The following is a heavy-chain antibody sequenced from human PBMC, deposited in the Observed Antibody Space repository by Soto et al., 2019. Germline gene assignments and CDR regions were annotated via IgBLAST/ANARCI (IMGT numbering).Heavy chain of an antibody. J-gene: IGHJ3*02. Sequence: SETLSLTCAVYGGSFSGYYWSWIRQPPGKGLEWIGEINHSGSTNYNPSLKSRVTISVDTSKNQFSLKLSSVTAADTAVYYCARARMVRGSGFWTLKNHDAFDIWGQGTMVTVSS. D-gene: IGHD3-10*01. CDR2: INHSGST. CDR3: ARARMVRGSGFWTLKNHDAFDI. V-gene: IGHV4-34*01. CDR1: GGSFSGYY.